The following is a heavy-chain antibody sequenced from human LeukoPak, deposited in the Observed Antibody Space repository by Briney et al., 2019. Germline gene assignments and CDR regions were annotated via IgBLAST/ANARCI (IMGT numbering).Heavy chain of an antibody. CDR2: IRYDGSNK. D-gene: IGHD1-26*01. J-gene: IGHJ3*02. CDR1: GFTFSSYG. Sequence: GGSLRLSCAASGFTFSSYGMHWVRQAPGKGLEWVAVIRYDGSNKYYADSVKGRFTISRDNAKNSLYLQMNSLRAEDTAVYYCARAYPGWGAFDIWGQGTMVTVSS. V-gene: IGHV3-33*01. CDR3: ARAYPGWGAFDI.